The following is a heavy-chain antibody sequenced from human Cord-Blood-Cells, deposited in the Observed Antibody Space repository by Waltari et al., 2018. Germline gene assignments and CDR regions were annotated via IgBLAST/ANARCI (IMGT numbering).Heavy chain of an antibody. D-gene: IGHD6-6*01. V-gene: IGHV3-30-3*01. CDR3: ARGSIAARLDY. J-gene: IGHJ4*02. CDR2: ISYDGSNK. CDR1: GFTFSSYA. Sequence: QVQLVESGGGVVQPGRSLRLSCAASGFTFSSYAMHWVRQVPGKGLEWVAVISYDGSNKYYADSVKGRFTISRDNSKNTLYLQMNSLRAEDTAVYYCARGSIAARLDYWGQGTLVTVSS.